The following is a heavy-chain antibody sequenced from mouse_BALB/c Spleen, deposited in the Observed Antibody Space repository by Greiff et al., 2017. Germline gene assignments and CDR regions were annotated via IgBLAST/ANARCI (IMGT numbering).Heavy chain of an antibody. D-gene: IGHD3-2*01. J-gene: IGHJ2*01. Sequence: QVQLQQPGAELVKPGTSVKLSCKASGYNFTSYWINWVKLRPGQGLEWIGDIYPGSGSTNYNEKFKSKATLTVDTSSSTAYMQLSSLTSEDSAVYYCARDSSGYYWGQGTTLTVSS. V-gene: IGHV1-55*01. CDR3: ARDSSGYY. CDR2: IYPGSGST. CDR1: GYNFTSYW.